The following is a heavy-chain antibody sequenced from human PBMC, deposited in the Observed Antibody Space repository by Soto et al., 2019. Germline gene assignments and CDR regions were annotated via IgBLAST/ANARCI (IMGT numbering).Heavy chain of an antibody. D-gene: IGHD6-19*01. CDR1: GFTFNNSG. V-gene: IGHV3-30*18. J-gene: IGHJ6*02. Sequence: GGSLRLSCAVSGFTFNNSGMHWIRQAPGKGLEWVAVISFDGSETYYADSMKGRFTISRDNSKNMLQLQMNSLRAEDTAIYYCAKDRVPGAYGHYYGMDVWGQGTTVTVSS. CDR3: AKDRVPGAYGHYYGMDV. CDR2: ISFDGSET.